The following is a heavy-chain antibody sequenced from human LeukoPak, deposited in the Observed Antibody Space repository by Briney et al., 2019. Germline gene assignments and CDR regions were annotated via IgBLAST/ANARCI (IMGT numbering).Heavy chain of an antibody. J-gene: IGHJ4*02. V-gene: IGHV1-24*01. Sequence: ASVKVSCKVSGYTLTELSMHWVRQAPGKGLEWMEGFDPEDGETIYAQRFQGRVTMTEDTSTDTAYMELSSLRSEDTAVYYCATSDTAMLIFDYWGQGTLVTVSS. CDR1: GYTLTELS. D-gene: IGHD5-18*01. CDR2: FDPEDGET. CDR3: ATSDTAMLIFDY.